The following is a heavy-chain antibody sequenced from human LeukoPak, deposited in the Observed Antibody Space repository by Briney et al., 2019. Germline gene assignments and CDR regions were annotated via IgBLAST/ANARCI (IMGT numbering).Heavy chain of an antibody. J-gene: IGHJ5*02. CDR1: GGSNSRGGYH. Sequence: PSEPLSLTCSVSGGSNSRGGYHWRWTRQPPGRGLEWFGYLYHSGSTNHNPSLKIPVTISVDTSKNQFSLKLSSVTAADTAVYYCARVLGPLGPWCQGALVAVAS. CDR3: ARVLGPLGP. CDR2: LYHSGST. V-gene: IGHV4-30-2*01.